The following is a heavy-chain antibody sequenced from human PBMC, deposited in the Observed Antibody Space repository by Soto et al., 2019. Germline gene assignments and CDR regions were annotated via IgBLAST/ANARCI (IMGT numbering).Heavy chain of an antibody. J-gene: IGHJ3*02. CDR1: GCTCSGYG. V-gene: IGHV1-18*01. CDR3: ARTRRLIVVVVAATLSAAFGI. Sequence: PSGRVSCRAAGCTCSGYGISCVRQVKGQGLEWMGWISAYNGNTNYAQKLQGRGTMTTDTSTSTAYMELRSLRSDDTAVYYCARTRRLIVVVVAATLSAAFGIWGQGTIVSVPS. D-gene: IGHD2-15*01. CDR2: ISAYNGNT.